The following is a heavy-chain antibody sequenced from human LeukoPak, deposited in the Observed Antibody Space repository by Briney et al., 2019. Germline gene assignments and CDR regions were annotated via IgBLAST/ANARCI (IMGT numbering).Heavy chain of an antibody. Sequence: QPGRSLRLSCTVSGDSFADDAMTWVRQAPGKGLEWVGVIRSQAYSATTEYAASVKGRFTISRDDSKSIAYLQMNSLKTEDTAVYYCARPYYYDSSGYLSPFSGMDVWGQGTTVTVSS. J-gene: IGHJ6*02. D-gene: IGHD3-22*01. CDR2: IRSQAYSATT. V-gene: IGHV3-49*04. CDR3: ARPYYYDSSGYLSPFSGMDV. CDR1: GDSFADDA.